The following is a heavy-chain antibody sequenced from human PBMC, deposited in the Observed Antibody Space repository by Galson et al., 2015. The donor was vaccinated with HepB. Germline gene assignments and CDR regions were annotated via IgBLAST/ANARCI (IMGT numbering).Heavy chain of an antibody. CDR2: INHSGST. CDR1: GGSFSGYY. D-gene: IGHD3-22*01. J-gene: IGHJ4*02. CDR3: ARVGYYYDSSGLDLDY. V-gene: IGHV4-34*01. Sequence: LSLTCAVYGGSFSGYYWSWIRQPPGKRLEWIGEINHSGSTNYNPSLKSRVTISVDTSKNQFSLKLSSVTAADTAVYYCARVGYYYDSSGLDLDYWGQGTLVTVYS.